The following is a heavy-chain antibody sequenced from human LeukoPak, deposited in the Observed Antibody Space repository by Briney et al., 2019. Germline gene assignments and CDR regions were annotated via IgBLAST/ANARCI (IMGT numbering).Heavy chain of an antibody. Sequence: GGSLRLSCAASGFTASSNYMSWVRQAPGKGLEWVSVIYSGGSTYYADSVKGRFTISRDNSKNTLYLQMNSLRAEDTAVYYCAKGTDPKTHYYYYYGMDVWGQGTTVTVSS. J-gene: IGHJ6*02. CDR3: AKGTDPKTHYYYYYGMDV. CDR2: IYSGGST. CDR1: GFTASSNY. V-gene: IGHV3-66*01.